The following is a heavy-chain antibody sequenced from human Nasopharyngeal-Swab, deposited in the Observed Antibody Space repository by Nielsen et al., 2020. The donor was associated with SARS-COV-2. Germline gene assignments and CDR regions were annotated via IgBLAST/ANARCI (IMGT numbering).Heavy chain of an antibody. CDR2: IHQDGSEK. CDR3: ARDGLDYDFWSAYFMDV. V-gene: IGHV3-7*03. Sequence: GESLKIYCAASGFTFSNYWMSCVRPTPGKGLEWVANIHQDGSEKTYVDSVKGRFTISRDNSKNSLYLQMNSLRAEDTAVYYCARDGLDYDFWSAYFMDVWGRGTTVTVSS. D-gene: IGHD3-3*01. CDR1: GFTFSNYW. J-gene: IGHJ6*02.